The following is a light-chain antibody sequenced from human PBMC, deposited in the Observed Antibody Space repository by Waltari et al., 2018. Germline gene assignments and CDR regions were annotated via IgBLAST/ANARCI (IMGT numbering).Light chain of an antibody. J-gene: IGKJ1*01. Sequence: DIQMTRSPSSLSASVGDSVTITCRASQKIDRYLNWYQQQSGKAPKLLIYASSSLQSGVPSRFGGSGSGTDFTLTISSLHPEDFATDYCQQSYSNPVTFGQGTKVDIK. CDR3: QQSYSNPVT. V-gene: IGKV1-39*01. CDR1: QKIDRY. CDR2: ASS.